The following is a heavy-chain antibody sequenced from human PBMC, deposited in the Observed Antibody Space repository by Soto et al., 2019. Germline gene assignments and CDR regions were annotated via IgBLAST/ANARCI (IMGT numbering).Heavy chain of an antibody. CDR1: GFTVSNSY. V-gene: IGHV3-66*01. J-gene: IGHJ4*02. D-gene: IGHD3-3*01. CDR3: ARDTLGGAYDFCH. Sequence: PGGSLRLSCAASGFTVSNSYMTWVRRAPGKGLEWVSYISGGGSTHYAESVKGRFIISRDTSKNTLYLEMNSLRAGDTAVYYCARDTLGGAYDFCHGGQGPQVTVPS. CDR2: ISGGGST.